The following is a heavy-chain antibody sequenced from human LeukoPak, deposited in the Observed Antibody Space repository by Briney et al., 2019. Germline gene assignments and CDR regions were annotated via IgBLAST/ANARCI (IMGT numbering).Heavy chain of an antibody. Sequence: SETLSLTCSVSGGSSSNSYSSWVRQPPGGGREWIGYIYYSGHTNPTASLKSRVTIFVDPSKNQFSLRLSSVTAADTAVYYCARHRDYSYSSPFDIWGQGTMVTVSS. J-gene: IGHJ3*02. V-gene: IGHV4-59*08. D-gene: IGHD6-6*01. CDR2: IYYSGHT. CDR3: ARHRDYSYSSPFDI. CDR1: GGSSSNSY.